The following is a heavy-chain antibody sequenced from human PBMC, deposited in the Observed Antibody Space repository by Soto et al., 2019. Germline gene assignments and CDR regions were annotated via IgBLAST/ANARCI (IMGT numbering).Heavy chain of an antibody. D-gene: IGHD6-6*01. V-gene: IGHV1-46*01. CDR1: GYTFTSYY. J-gene: IGHJ6*02. CDR3: ARMGYGVGIAARHGYYYYGMDV. Sequence: ASVKVSCKASGYTFTSYYMHWVRQAPGQGLEWMGIINPSGGSTSYAQKFQGRVTMTRDTSTSTVYMELSSLRSEDTAVYYCARMGYGVGIAARHGYYYYGMDVWGQGTTVTVSS. CDR2: INPSGGST.